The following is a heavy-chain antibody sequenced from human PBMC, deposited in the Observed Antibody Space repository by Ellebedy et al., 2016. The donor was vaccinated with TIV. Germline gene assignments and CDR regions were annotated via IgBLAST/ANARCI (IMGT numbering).Heavy chain of an antibody. D-gene: IGHD4-23*01. CDR3: ARRKYGGPFDY. CDR1: GDSVNGYW. V-gene: IGHV5-51*01. J-gene: IGHJ4*02. Sequence: GESLKISCEGSGDSVNGYWIAWVRQMPGKGLEWMGIIYPGDSDTKYSPSFQGQVNISADKSINTAYLQWSGLKASDTAMYYCARRKYGGPFDYWGQGTLVTVSS. CDR2: IYPGDSDT.